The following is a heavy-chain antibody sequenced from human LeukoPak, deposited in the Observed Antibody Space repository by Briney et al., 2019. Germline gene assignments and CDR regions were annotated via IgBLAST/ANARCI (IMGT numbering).Heavy chain of an antibody. V-gene: IGHV3-21*01. CDR2: ISSSSSYI. J-gene: IGHJ4*02. Sequence: GGSLRLSCAASGFTFSSDYMHWVRQTPGKGLEWVSSISSSSSYIYYADSVKGRFTISRDNAKNSLYLQMNSLRAEDTAVYYCARTPSEDSSGYYGFDYWGQGTLVTVSS. CDR3: ARTPSEDSSGYYGFDY. D-gene: IGHD3-22*01. CDR1: GFTFSSDY.